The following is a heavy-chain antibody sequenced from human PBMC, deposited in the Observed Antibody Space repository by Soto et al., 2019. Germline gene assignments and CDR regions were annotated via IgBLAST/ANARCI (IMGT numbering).Heavy chain of an antibody. CDR2: IYSGGST. D-gene: IGHD6-19*01. V-gene: IGHV3-66*04. CDR3: ARPVAGTFMIGY. Sequence: GGSLRLSCAASGFTVSRNYMSWVRQAPGKGLEWVSVIYSGGSTYYADSVKGRFTISRDNSKNTLYLQMNSLRAEDTAVYYCARPVAGTFMIGYWGQGTLVTVSS. J-gene: IGHJ4*02. CDR1: GFTVSRNY.